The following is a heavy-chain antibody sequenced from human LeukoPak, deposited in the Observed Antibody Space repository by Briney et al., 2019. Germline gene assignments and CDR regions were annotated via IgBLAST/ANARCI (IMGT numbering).Heavy chain of an antibody. CDR3: ARGHQAGYGSGSYLGY. CDR1: GFTFSSYG. CDR2: IRYDGSNK. J-gene: IGHJ4*02. D-gene: IGHD3-10*01. V-gene: IGHV3-30*02. Sequence: PGGSLRLSCAASGFTFSSYGMHWVRQAPGKGLEWVAFIRYDGSNKYYADSVKGRFTISRDNSKNTLYLQMNSLRAEDTAVYYCARGHQAGYGSGSYLGYWGQGTLVTVSS.